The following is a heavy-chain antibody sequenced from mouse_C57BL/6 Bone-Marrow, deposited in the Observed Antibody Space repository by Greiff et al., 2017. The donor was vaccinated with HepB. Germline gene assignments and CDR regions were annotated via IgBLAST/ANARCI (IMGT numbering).Heavy chain of an antibody. CDR2: ISSGGSYT. CDR3: ARHASSYYYGDY. J-gene: IGHJ2*01. V-gene: IGHV5-6*02. D-gene: IGHD1-1*01. Sequence: DVKLVESGGDLVKPGGSLKLSCAASGFTFSSYGMSWVRQTPDKRLEWVATISSGGSYTYYPDSVKGRFTISRDNAKNTLYLQMSSLKSEDTAMYYCARHASSYYYGDYWGQGTTLTVSS. CDR1: GFTFSSYG.